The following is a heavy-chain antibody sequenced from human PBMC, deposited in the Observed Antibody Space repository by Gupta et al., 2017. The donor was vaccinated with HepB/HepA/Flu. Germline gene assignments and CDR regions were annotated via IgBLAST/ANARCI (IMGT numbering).Heavy chain of an antibody. CDR2: LYQIGTT. J-gene: IGHJ4*02. CDR3: DRQGRDGYKWRYN. D-gene: IGHD5-24*01. Sequence: QPQLQESGPGLVKPSETLSLTCTASGDSVSISTYYWGWIRQPPGKGLAWLGRLYQIGTTYYNPSLESRATSALDTSKNHFSRSLKSLNASDSAVDDCDRQGRDGYKWRYNWGPGPLVIGSS. CDR1: GDSVSISTYY. V-gene: IGHV4-39*01.